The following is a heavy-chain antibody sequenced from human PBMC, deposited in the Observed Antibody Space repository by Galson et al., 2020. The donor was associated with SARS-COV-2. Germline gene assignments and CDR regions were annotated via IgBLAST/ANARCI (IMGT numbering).Heavy chain of an antibody. CDR3: ARVFIVATIPPNCFDP. Sequence: ASVKVSCKASGYTFTSYGISWVRQAPGQGLEWMGWISAYNGNTNYAQKLQGRVTMTTDTSTSTAYMELRSLRSDDTAVYYCARVFIVATIPPNCFDPWGQGTLVTVSS. J-gene: IGHJ5*02. V-gene: IGHV1-18*04. CDR1: GYTFTSYG. CDR2: ISAYNGNT. D-gene: IGHD5-12*01.